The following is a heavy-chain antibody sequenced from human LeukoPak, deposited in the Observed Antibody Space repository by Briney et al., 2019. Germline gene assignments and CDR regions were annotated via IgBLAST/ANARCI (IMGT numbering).Heavy chain of an antibody. CDR3: ARSDTIMAIFDY. D-gene: IGHD5-18*01. J-gene: IGHJ4*02. CDR1: GGSISSGGYS. V-gene: IGHV4-30-2*01. CDR2: IYHSGSS. Sequence: SQTLSLTCAVSGGSISSGGYSWSWIRQPPGKGLEWNGYIYHSGSSYYNPSLKSRVTISVDRSKNQFSLKLSSVTAADTAVYYCARSDTIMAIFDYWGQGTLVTVSS.